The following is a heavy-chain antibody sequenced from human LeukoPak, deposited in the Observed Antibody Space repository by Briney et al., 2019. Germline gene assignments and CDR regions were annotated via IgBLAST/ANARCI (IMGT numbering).Heavy chain of an antibody. J-gene: IGHJ4*02. CDR1: VDSFRSYY. V-gene: IGHV4-59*12. CDR3: ARKYYDAWSGYHHEYYFDY. CDR2: VYFSGAT. Sequence: SETLSLTCTVSVDSFRSYYWNWIRQPPGKGLEWIRYVYFSGATKYNPSLKSRVSISIDTSKNQFSLHLSSVTAADTAVYFCARKYYDAWSGYHHEYYFDYWGQGALVTVSS. D-gene: IGHD3-3*01.